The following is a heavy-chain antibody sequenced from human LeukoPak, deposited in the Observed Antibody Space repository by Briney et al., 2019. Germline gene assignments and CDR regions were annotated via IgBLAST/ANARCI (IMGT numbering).Heavy chain of an antibody. CDR1: GFTFSNYW. Sequence: GGSLRLSCAVSGFTFSNYWMHWVRQGPGKGLAWVSRITNDGSATGYADSVKGRFTISRDNAKSTLYLHMDSLSPEDTAVYYCARDASPGYFDLWGRGTLVTVSS. CDR3: ARDASPGYFDL. V-gene: IGHV3-74*01. CDR2: ITNDGSAT. J-gene: IGHJ2*01. D-gene: IGHD2-15*01.